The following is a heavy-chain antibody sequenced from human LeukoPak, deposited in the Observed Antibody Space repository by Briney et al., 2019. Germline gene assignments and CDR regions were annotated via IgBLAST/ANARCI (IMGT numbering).Heavy chain of an antibody. CDR1: GGSISSYY. V-gene: IGHV4-59*08. CDR3: ARRAKNGFYHFDY. J-gene: IGHJ4*02. D-gene: IGHD2-2*01. CDR2: IYYSGST. Sequence: PSETLSLICTVSGGSISSYYWSWIRQPPGKGLEWIGYIYYSGSTNYNPSLKSRVTISVDTSKNQFSLRLNSVTAADTAVYYCARRAKNGFYHFDYWGQGTLVTVSS.